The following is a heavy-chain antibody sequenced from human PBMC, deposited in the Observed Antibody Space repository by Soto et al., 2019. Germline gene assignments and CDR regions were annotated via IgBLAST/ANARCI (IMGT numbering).Heavy chain of an antibody. CDR2: IFDNGGT. D-gene: IGHD1-1*01. Sequence: SETLSLTCTVSGDSVSGYYWSWIRQPPWKGLECSGYIFDNGGTSYNPYLKSRVTISVYTSKNQFSLRLRSVTAAYTAVYYCARVDAYNSVDYWGQGTLVTVSS. V-gene: IGHV4-59*02. J-gene: IGHJ4*02. CDR3: ARVDAYNSVDY. CDR1: GDSVSGYY.